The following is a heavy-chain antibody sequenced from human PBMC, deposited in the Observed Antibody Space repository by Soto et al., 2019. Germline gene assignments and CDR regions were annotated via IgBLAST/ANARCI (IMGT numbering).Heavy chain of an antibody. Sequence: QVQLVQSGAEVKKPGASVKVSCKASGYTFTSYDINWVRQATGQGLEWMGWMNPNSGNTGYAQKFQGKVTMTRDNSVRTAYMELSSLIYEDTAVYYWARGPGRWYYYYMDVWGKGTTVTVSS. CDR2: MNPNSGNT. D-gene: IGHD2-15*01. V-gene: IGHV1-8*01. CDR1: GYTFTSYD. CDR3: ARGPGRWYYYYMDV. J-gene: IGHJ6*03.